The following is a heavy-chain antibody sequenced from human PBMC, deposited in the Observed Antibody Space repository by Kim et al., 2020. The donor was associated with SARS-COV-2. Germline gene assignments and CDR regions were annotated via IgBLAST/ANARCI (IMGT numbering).Heavy chain of an antibody. D-gene: IGHD3-22*01. Sequence: GGSLRLSCAASGFDFSTSWMHWVRQTPGKGLVWVSRINSDGSVITYADSVKGRFTISRDNAKNTLYLQMNSLRTEDTAVYYCAKAGDYDISGYYGFFHPWGQGARVTVSS. V-gene: IGHV3-74*03. CDR1: GFDFSTSW. CDR3: AKAGDYDISGYYGFFHP. J-gene: IGHJ5*02. CDR2: INSDGSVI.